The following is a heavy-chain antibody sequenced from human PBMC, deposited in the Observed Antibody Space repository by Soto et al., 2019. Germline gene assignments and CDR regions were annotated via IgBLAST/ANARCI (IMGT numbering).Heavy chain of an antibody. CDR3: ASRRYYYYGLGV. Sequence: PLRLSWAAAGVNGYDNYMTWVRQAPGKGLEWVSVIYVDGTTYYADSVKGRFTISRDNSRNTLYLQMNSLRAEDTAEYYCASRRYYYYGLGVWGQGTTVTVS. CDR2: IYVDGTT. V-gene: IGHV3-53*01. J-gene: IGHJ6*01. CDR1: GVNGYDNY.